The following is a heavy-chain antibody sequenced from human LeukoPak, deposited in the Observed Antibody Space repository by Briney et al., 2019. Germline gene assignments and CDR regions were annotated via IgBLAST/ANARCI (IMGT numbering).Heavy chain of an antibody. CDR3: ARTGRHSSGWVGNIYYYYYMDV. J-gene: IGHJ6*03. V-gene: IGHV3-30*04. D-gene: IGHD6-19*01. Sequence: PGGSLRLSCAASGFTFSSYAMSWVRQAPGKGLEWVAVISYDGSNKYYADSVKGRFTISRDNSKNTLYLQMNSLRAEDTAVYYCARTGRHSSGWVGNIYYYYYMDVWGKGTTVTVSS. CDR2: ISYDGSNK. CDR1: GFTFSSYA.